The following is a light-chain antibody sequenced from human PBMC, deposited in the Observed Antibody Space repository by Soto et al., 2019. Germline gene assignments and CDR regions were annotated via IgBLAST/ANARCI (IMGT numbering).Light chain of an antibody. CDR2: LDSDGSH. CDR1: SGHSTYA. J-gene: IGLJ3*02. Sequence: QSVLTQSPSASASLGASVKLTCTLSSGHSTYAIAWHQQQPEKGPRYLMKLDSDGSHSKGDGIPDRFSGSSSGAERYLTIASLQSEDEADYSCQTWATVPDRVFGGGTKVTVL. CDR3: QTWATVPDRV. V-gene: IGLV4-69*01.